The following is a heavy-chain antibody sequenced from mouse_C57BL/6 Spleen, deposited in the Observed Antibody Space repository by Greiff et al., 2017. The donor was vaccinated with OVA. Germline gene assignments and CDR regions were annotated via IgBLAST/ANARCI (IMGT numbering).Heavy chain of an antibody. Sequence: VKLVESGAELVRPGASVKLSCKASGYTFTDYYINWVKQRPGQGLEWIARIYPGSGNTYYNEKFKGKATLTAEKSSSTAYMQLSSLTSEDSACYFCAREWFYDGYYSFAYWGQGTLVTVSA. CDR2: IYPGSGNT. V-gene: IGHV1-76*01. J-gene: IGHJ3*01. CDR3: AREWFYDGYYSFAY. CDR1: GYTFTDYY. D-gene: IGHD2-3*01.